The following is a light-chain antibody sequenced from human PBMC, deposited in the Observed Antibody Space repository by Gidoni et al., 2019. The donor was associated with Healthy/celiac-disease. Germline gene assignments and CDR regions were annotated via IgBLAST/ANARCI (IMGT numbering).Light chain of an antibody. J-gene: IGKJ1*01. CDR2: KAS. V-gene: IGKV1-5*03. CDR1: QSISSW. Sequence: DIQMTQSPSTLSASVGDRVTITCRASQSISSWLAWYQQKPGKAPKLLIYKASSLESGVPSRFSGSGSGTEFTLTISGLQPDDFATYYCQHQWTFXXXTKVEIK. CDR3: QHQWT.